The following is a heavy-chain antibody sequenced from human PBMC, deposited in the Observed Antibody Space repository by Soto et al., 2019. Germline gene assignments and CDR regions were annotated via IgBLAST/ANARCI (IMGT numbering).Heavy chain of an antibody. CDR2: IYHSGSS. V-gene: IGHV4-30-2*01. CDR3: ARGSTGYSSGYYYYFDY. J-gene: IGHJ4*02. CDR1: GGSISSGGYS. Sequence: QLQLQESGSGLVKPSQTLSLTCAVSGGSISSGGYSWRWIRQPPGKGLEWIGYIYHSGSSYYNPSLKSRVTISVDRSKNQFSLKLSSVTAADTAVYYCARGSTGYSSGYYYYFDYWGQGTLVTVSS. D-gene: IGHD3-22*01.